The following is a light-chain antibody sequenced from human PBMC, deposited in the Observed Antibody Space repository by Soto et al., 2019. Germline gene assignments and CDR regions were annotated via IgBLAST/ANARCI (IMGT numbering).Light chain of an antibody. J-gene: IGLJ1*01. CDR3: KSFDSRLGYYV. V-gene: IGLV1-40*01. Sequence: QSVLTQPPSVSGAPGQRVTISCTGSSSNIGAGYDVHWYQQLPGTAPKLLIYRNDNRPSGVPDRFSGSKSGTSASLAITGLQAEDEAAYNCKSFDSRLGYYVFGPGTKLTV. CDR1: SSNIGAGYD. CDR2: RND.